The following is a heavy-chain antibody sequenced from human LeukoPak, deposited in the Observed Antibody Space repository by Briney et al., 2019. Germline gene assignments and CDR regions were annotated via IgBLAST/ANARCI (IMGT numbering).Heavy chain of an antibody. Sequence: PSETLSLTCTVSGGSISSYYWSWIRQPPGKGLEWIGYIYYSGSTHYNPSLKSRVTMSVDTSKNQFSLKLSSVTAADTAVYYCARGGWNKFDYWGQGTLVTVSS. CDR3: ARGGWNKFDY. J-gene: IGHJ4*02. CDR1: GGSISSYY. CDR2: IYYSGST. D-gene: IGHD3-22*01. V-gene: IGHV4-59*12.